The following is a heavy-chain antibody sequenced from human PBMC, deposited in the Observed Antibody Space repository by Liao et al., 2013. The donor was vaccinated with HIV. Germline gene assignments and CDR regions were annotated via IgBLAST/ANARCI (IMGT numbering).Heavy chain of an antibody. V-gene: IGHV4-61*02. CDR1: GGSISSGRYY. D-gene: IGHD3-3*01. J-gene: IGHJ5*02. CDR2: IYTNGST. Sequence: QVQLQESGPGLVKPSQTLSLTCTVSGGSISSGRYYWSWIRQPAGKGLEWIGRIYTNGSTNYNPSLKSRVTISVDTSKNQFSLKLSSVTAADTAVYYCARTDQYYDFWNGYENWFDPWGQGTLVTVSS. CDR3: ARTDQYYDFWNGYENWFDP.